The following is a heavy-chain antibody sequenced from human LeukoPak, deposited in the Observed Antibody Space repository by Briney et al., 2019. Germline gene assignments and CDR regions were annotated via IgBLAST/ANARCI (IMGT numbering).Heavy chain of an antibody. CDR3: ATSHDVKTAPSDL. J-gene: IGHJ5*02. Sequence: PSETLSLTCTVSGGSISSSSYYWGWIRQPPGKGLEWIGSIYYSGSTYYNPSLKSRVTISVDTSKNQLSMELRFLTAADTAVYYCATSHDVKTAPSDLWGQGTLVTVSS. CDR2: IYYSGST. CDR1: GGSISSSSYY. V-gene: IGHV4-39*01. D-gene: IGHD3-10*02.